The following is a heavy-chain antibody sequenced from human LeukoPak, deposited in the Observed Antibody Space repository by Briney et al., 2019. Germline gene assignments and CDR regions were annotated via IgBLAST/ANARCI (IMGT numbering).Heavy chain of an antibody. CDR1: GFTFSSYG. D-gene: IGHD1-26*01. V-gene: IGHV3-30*03. CDR2: ISYDGSNK. CDR3: ARFGWEHYYGMDV. Sequence: PGRSLRLSCAASGFTFSSYGMHWVRQAPGKGLEWVAVISYDGSNKYYADSVKGRFTISRDNSKNTLYLQMNSPRAEDTAVYYCARFGWEHYYGMDVWGQGTTVTVSS. J-gene: IGHJ6*02.